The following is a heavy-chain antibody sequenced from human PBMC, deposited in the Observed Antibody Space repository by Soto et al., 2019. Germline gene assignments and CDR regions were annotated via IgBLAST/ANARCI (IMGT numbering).Heavy chain of an antibody. V-gene: IGHV3-30*18. Sequence: GGSLRLSCAASGFTFSSYGMHWVRQAPGKGLEWVAVISYDGSNKYYADSVKGRFTISRDNSKNTLYLQMNSLRAEDTAVYYCAKVFSPYYYMDVWGKGTTVTVSS. CDR1: GFTFSSYG. D-gene: IGHD2-21*01. CDR3: AKVFSPYYYMDV. CDR2: ISYDGSNK. J-gene: IGHJ6*03.